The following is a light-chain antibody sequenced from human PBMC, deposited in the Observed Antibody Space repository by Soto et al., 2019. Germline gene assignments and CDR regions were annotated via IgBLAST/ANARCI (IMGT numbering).Light chain of an antibody. J-gene: IGKJ2*01. CDR3: LQHNNYPYT. CDR1: LDISRF. CDR2: DTS. Sequence: DVQMTQSPSAMSASVGDRVTITCRASLDISRFVAWFQQKPGKAPERLIYDTSSLQPGVPSRFSGSGSGTEFTLAISGLPPEDFATYYCLQHNNYPYTFGQGTKLEIK. V-gene: IGKV1-17*03.